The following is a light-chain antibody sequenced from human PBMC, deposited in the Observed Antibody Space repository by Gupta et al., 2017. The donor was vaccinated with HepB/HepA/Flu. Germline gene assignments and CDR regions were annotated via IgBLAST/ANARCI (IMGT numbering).Light chain of an antibody. V-gene: IGLV4-69*01. Sequence: QLVLTQSPSASASLGASVKLTCTLSNGHSSYAIAWHRQQPKKGPRYLMKLNSDGRHSKGDGIPDRFSGSSSGAERYLTISSLQSEDEADYYCQTWGTGIPHVVFGGGTNLTVL. J-gene: IGLJ2*01. CDR2: LNSDGRH. CDR3: QTWGTGIPHVV. CDR1: NGHSSYA.